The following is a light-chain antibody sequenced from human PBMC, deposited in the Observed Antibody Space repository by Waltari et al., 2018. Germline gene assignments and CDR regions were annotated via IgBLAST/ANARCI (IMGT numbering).Light chain of an antibody. CDR3: QSYDGSLSDMI. J-gene: IGLJ2*01. Sequence: QSVLTQPPSVSGAPGQRVTISCTGSSSNIGAGYDVHWYQQLPGTAPKPRMYGNNNRHSGVPDQFSGSKSGTSASLAITGLQGDDEADYYCQSYDGSLSDMIFGGGTKLTVL. V-gene: IGLV1-40*01. CDR2: GNN. CDR1: SSNIGAGYD.